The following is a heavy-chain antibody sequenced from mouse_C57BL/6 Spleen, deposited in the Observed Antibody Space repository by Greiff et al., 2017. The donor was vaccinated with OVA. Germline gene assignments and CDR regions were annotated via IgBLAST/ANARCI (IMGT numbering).Heavy chain of an antibody. CDR1: GYSFTGYY. J-gene: IGHJ3*01. CDR2: INPSTGGT. CDR3: ARRGFYSNYGSWFAY. D-gene: IGHD2-5*01. Sequence: VHVKQSGPELVKPGASVKISCKASGYSFTGYYMNWVKQSPEKSLEWIGEINPSTGGTTYNQKFKAKATLTVDKSSSTAYMQLKSLTSEDSAVYYCARRGFYSNYGSWFAYWGQGTLVTVSA. V-gene: IGHV1-42*01.